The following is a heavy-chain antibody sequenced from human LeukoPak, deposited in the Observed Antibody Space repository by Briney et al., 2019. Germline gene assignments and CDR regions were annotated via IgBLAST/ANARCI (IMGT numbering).Heavy chain of an antibody. CDR2: MNPNSGNT. D-gene: IGHD3-9*01. CDR3: ARVSYDILTGDDAFDI. Sequence: ASVTVSCKASGYTFTSYDINWVRQATGQGLEWMGWMNPNSGNTGYAQKFQGRVTMTRNTSISTAYMELSSLRSEDTAVYYCARVSYDILTGDDAFDIWGQGTMVTVSS. J-gene: IGHJ3*02. CDR1: GYTFTSYD. V-gene: IGHV1-8*01.